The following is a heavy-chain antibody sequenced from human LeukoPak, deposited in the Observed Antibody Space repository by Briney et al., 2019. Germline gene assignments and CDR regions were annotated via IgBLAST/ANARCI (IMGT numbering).Heavy chain of an antibody. J-gene: IGHJ5*02. CDR1: GYTFTSYY. V-gene: IGHV1-46*03. CDR3: AREVGQLLTLKYNWFDP. CDR2: INPSGGST. Sequence: ASVKVSCKASGYTFTSYYMHWVRQAPGQGLEWMGIINPSGGSTSYAQKFQGRVTMTRDTSTSTIYMELSSLRSEDTAVYYCAREVGQLLTLKYNWFDPWGQGTLVTVSS. D-gene: IGHD2-2*01.